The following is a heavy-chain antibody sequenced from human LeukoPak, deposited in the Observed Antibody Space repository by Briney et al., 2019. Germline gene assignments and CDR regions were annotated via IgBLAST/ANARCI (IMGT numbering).Heavy chain of an antibody. CDR2: ISGTGDST. V-gene: IGHV3-23*01. D-gene: IGHD1-1*01. J-gene: IGHJ6*03. CDR3: AKEANWNFYMDV. Sequence: GGSLRLACAASGFTVTSYAMSWVRQAPGKGLEWVSAISGTGDSTYYADSVKGRFTISRDNSKNTLYLQMSSLRGEDTAVYYCAKEANWNFYMDVWGKGTTVTVSS. CDR1: GFTVTSYA.